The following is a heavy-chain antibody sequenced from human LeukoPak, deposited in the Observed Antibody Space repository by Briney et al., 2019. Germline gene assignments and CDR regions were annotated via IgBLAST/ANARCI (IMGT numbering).Heavy chain of an antibody. CDR1: GFTFSSYA. Sequence: PGGSLRLSCAASGFTFSSYAMSWVRQAPGKGLEWVSAISGSGGSTYYADSVKGRFTISRDNSKNTLYLQMNSLRAEDTAVYYCARDRSYYDILTGLDYWGQGTLVTVSS. D-gene: IGHD3-9*01. J-gene: IGHJ4*02. CDR2: ISGSGGST. CDR3: ARDRSYYDILTGLDY. V-gene: IGHV3-23*01.